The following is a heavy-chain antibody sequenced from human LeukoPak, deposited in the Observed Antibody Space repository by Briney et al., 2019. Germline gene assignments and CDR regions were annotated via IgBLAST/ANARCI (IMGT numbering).Heavy chain of an antibody. J-gene: IGHJ6*02. CDR2: IISGSDGSNSGGST. D-gene: IGHD1-1*01. Sequence: PGGSLRLSCAASGFTFSRYAMSWVRQAPGKGLEWVSTIISGSDGSNSGGSTYYADSVKGRFTISRDNSKNTLYLQMNSLRVEDTAVYYCATQGPQNEMDVWGQGTTVTVSS. V-gene: IGHV3-23*01. CDR1: GFTFSRYA. CDR3: ATQGPQNEMDV.